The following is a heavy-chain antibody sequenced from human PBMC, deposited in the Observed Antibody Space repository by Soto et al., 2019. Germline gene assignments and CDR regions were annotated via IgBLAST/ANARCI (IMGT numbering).Heavy chain of an antibody. Sequence: SETLSLTCAVSGVSSNNGDYYWSWVRQPPGKGLEWIGYIYYSASTYYNPSLKSRVIISLDTSKNQFSLKLSSVTAADTAVYYCARVGYGSGSNFYGMDVWGQGTTVTVSS. D-gene: IGHD3-10*01. CDR2: IYYSAST. CDR3: ARVGYGSGSNFYGMDV. J-gene: IGHJ6*02. CDR1: GVSSNNGDYY. V-gene: IGHV4-30-4*01.